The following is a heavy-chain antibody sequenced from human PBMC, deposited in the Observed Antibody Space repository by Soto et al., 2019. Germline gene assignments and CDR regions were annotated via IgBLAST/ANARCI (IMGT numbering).Heavy chain of an antibody. D-gene: IGHD6-6*01. V-gene: IGHV3-30-3*01. CDR3: ARARMYSSSSGAYYYYYGMDV. J-gene: IGHJ6*02. CDR2: ISYDGSNK. Sequence: QVQLVEAGGGVVQPGRSLRLSCAASGFTFSSYAMHWVRQAPGKGLEWVAVISYDGSNKYYADSVKGRFTISRDNSKHTLYLQMNSLRAEDTAVYYCARARMYSSSSGAYYYYYGMDVWGQGTTVTGSS. CDR1: GFTFSSYA.